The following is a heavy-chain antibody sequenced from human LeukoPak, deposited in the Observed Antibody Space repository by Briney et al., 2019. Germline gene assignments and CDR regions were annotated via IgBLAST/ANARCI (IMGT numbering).Heavy chain of an antibody. CDR3: ASMFNWNYGKDY. Sequence: GRSLRLSCEASGFTVRSHWMSCVRHAPRKGREWVANIKQDGSEKDYADSVEGRFTISRDNAKNSLYLQMNSLRAEETAVYYCASMFNWNYGKDYWGQGTLVTVSS. D-gene: IGHD1-7*01. CDR2: IKQDGSEK. V-gene: IGHV3-7*01. CDR1: GFTVRSHW. J-gene: IGHJ4*02.